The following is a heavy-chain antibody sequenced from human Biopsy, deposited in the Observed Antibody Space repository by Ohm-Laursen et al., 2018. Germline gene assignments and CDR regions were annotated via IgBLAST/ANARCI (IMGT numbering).Heavy chain of an antibody. Sequence: SVTLSLTCAVSGDSIRNDYWSWIRQSAGQGLEWIGRIHTSGSTNHNLSLKSRVTMSVETSKNQFSLKLRSVTAADTAVYYCARGTGKYYVYGAFDIWGQGTIVTVSS. CDR2: IHTSGST. V-gene: IGHV4-4*07. CDR3: ARGTGKYYVYGAFDI. CDR1: GDSIRNDY. J-gene: IGHJ3*02. D-gene: IGHD3/OR15-3a*01.